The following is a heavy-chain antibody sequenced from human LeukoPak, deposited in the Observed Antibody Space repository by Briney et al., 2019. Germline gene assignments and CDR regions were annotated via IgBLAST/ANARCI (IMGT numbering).Heavy chain of an antibody. CDR3: AERGVVIRVILVGFHKEAYYFDS. CDR1: GITLSNYG. CDR2: LSASGGST. Sequence: GGSLRLSCAISGITLSNYGMSWVRQPPGKGLEWVAGLSASGGSTNYADSVKGRFTISRDNPKNTLYLQMNSLRAEDTAVYFCAERGVVIRVILVGFHKEAYYFDSWGQGALVTVSS. V-gene: IGHV3-23*01. D-gene: IGHD3-10*01. J-gene: IGHJ4*02.